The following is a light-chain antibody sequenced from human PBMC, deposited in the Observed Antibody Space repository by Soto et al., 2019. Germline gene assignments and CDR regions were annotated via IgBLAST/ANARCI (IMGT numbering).Light chain of an antibody. CDR3: QQYTNWPRT. J-gene: IGKJ1*01. Sequence: EIVMTQSPATLSVSPGERATLSCRASQSVSSNLAWYQQKPGQAPRLLIYGASTRATGIPARFSGSGSGTEFTLTISSLQSEDFAVYYCQQYTNWPRTFGQGNTVEIK. V-gene: IGKV3-15*01. CDR1: QSVSSN. CDR2: GAS.